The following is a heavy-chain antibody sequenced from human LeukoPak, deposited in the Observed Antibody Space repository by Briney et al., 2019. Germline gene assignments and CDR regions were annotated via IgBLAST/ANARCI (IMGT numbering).Heavy chain of an antibody. D-gene: IGHD6-6*01. V-gene: IGHV4-39*07. Sequence: SETLSLTCTVSGGSISSSSYYWGWIRQPPGKGLEWIGSIYYSGSTNYNPSLKSRVTISVDTSKNQFSLKLSSVTAADTAVYYCARDQGLAARPWYFDLWGRGTLVTVSS. CDR1: GGSISSSSYY. J-gene: IGHJ2*01. CDR3: ARDQGLAARPWYFDL. CDR2: IYYSGST.